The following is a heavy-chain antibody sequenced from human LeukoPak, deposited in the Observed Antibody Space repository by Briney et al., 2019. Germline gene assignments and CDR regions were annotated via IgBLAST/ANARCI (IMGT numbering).Heavy chain of an antibody. CDR2: IIYSGNT. V-gene: IGHV4-39*01. D-gene: IGHD6-6*01. CDR3: ARYISSGLDY. CDR1: GVSVSSGSYF. J-gene: IGHJ4*02. Sequence: KPSGTLSLTCTVSGVSVSSGSYFWSWIRQPPGEGPQWIGGIIYSGNTKYNPSLKSRVTISVDTTKNQFSLKLTSVTAADTAVYYCARYISSGLDYWGQGTLVTVSS.